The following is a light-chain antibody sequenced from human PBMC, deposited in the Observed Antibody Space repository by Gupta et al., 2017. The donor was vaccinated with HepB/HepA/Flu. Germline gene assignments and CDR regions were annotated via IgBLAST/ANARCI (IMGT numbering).Light chain of an antibody. CDR2: AAS. CDR1: QSISSY. J-gene: IGKJ2*01. V-gene: IGKV1-39*01. Sequence: DIQITHSPSSLSASVGDRVTITCRASQSISSYLNWYQQKPGKAPKLLIYAASRVQSGIPSRFSGSGSGTDFTLTISRLQPEDFATYYCQQSDSTPYTFGQGTKLEIK. CDR3: QQSDSTPYT.